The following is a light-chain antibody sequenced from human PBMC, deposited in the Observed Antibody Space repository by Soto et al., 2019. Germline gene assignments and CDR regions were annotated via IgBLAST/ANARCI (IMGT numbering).Light chain of an antibody. V-gene: IGKV1-39*01. CDR2: ATS. J-gene: IGKJ1*01. CDR3: QQSYSGRT. Sequence: DIQMTQSPSSLSASVGDRVTITCRASQTISDYLNWYQHKPGRAPSLLIYATSTLKSGVPSRFSGSASGTDFTLTITSLQPEDFATYYCQQSYSGRTFGQGTKVDIK. CDR1: QTISDY.